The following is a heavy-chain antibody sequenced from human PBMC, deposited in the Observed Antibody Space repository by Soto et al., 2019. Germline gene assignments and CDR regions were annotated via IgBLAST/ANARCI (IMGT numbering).Heavy chain of an antibody. CDR1: GFTFSGNW. V-gene: IGHV3-74*01. D-gene: IGHD2-21*01. CDR2: MNPDGSTR. CDR3: ARGGEVGAGQYYLDDS. J-gene: IGHJ4*02. Sequence: EVQLVESGGDLVQPGGSLRLSCEASGFTFSGNWMHWVRQGPGKGLVWVSRMNPDGSTRGYADSVKGRFTISRDNARNTVFLQMSSLRAEDTAVYYCARGGEVGAGQYYLDDSWGQGTLVTVSS.